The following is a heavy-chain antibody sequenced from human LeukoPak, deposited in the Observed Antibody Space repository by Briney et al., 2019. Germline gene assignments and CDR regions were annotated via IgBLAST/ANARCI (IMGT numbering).Heavy chain of an antibody. D-gene: IGHD2-2*01. CDR3: ATYSSSNGREFQY. CDR1: GFTFKFFT. V-gene: IGHV3-30*09. CDR2: ISFDESQK. J-gene: IGHJ1*01. Sequence: GRSLRLSCAASGFTFKFFTMHWVRQAPGKGLEWVAVISFDESQKYYADSVKGRFAISRDNSKNTLYLQMNSLRGEDTAVYYCATYSSSNGREFQYWGQGTLVTVSS.